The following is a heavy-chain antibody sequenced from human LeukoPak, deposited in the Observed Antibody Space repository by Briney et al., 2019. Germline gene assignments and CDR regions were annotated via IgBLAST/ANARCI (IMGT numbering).Heavy chain of an antibody. CDR2: IKQDGSEE. V-gene: IGHV3-7*01. J-gene: IGHJ4*02. Sequence: GGSLRLSCAASGFSFSSYWMSWVRQAPGKGLEWVANIKQDGSEEYYVDSVKGRFTISRDNAKNSLYLQMNSLRAEDTAVYYCASIRDETSLRPRDYWGQGTLVTVSS. CDR1: GFSFSSYW. CDR3: ASIRDETSLRPRDY. D-gene: IGHD6-6*01.